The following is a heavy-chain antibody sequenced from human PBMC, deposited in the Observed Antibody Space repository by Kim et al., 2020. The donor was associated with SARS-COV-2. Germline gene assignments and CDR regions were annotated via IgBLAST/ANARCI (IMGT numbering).Heavy chain of an antibody. J-gene: IGHJ4*02. Sequence: SETLSLTCTVSGGSISSGDYYWSWIRQPPGKGLEWIGYIYYTGSSHYNPSLNSRVTISIDTSKNQFSLKLSSGTAADTAVYYCARGPPIGGGDCYSHWGQGTLVTVSS. D-gene: IGHD2-21*02. CDR2: IYYTGSS. V-gene: IGHV4-30-4*01. CDR1: GGSISSGDYY. CDR3: ARGPPIGGGDCYSH.